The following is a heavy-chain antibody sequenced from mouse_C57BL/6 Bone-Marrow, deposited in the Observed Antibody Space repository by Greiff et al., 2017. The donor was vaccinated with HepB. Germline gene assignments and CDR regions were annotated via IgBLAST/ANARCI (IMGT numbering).Heavy chain of an antibody. Sequence: VQLQQSGAELARPGASVKLSCTASGYTFTSYGISWVKQRTGQGLEWIGEIYPRSGNTYYNEKFKGKATLTADKSSSTAYMELRSLTSEDSAVYFCARPPITTVVATDWYFDVWGTGTTVTVSS. CDR3: ARPPITTVVATDWYFDV. CDR2: IYPRSGNT. V-gene: IGHV1-81*01. J-gene: IGHJ1*03. CDR1: GYTFTSYG. D-gene: IGHD1-1*01.